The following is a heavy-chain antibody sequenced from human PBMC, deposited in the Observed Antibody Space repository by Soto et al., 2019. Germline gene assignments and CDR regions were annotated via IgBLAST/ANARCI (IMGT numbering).Heavy chain of an antibody. CDR1: GFTFSSYA. J-gene: IGHJ4*02. CDR3: AKLAIFSLMGSYFDY. D-gene: IGHD3-9*01. Sequence: GGSLRLSCAASGFTFSSYAMSWVRQAPGKGLEWVSAISGSGGSTYYAESVKGRFTISRDNSKNTLYLQMNSLRAEDTAVYYCAKLAIFSLMGSYFDYWGQGTLVTVSS. V-gene: IGHV3-23*01. CDR2: ISGSGGST.